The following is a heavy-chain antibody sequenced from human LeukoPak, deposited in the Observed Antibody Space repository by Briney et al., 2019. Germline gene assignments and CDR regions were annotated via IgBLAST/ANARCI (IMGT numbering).Heavy chain of an antibody. J-gene: IGHJ4*02. CDR1: AGSISSYY. Sequence: PSETLSLTCTVSAGSISSYYWNWIRQPPGKGLEWIGYIYYSGSTNYNPSLKSRVTISVDTSKNQFSLKLSSVTAADTAVYYCARQVAGTGFDYWGQGTLVTVSS. D-gene: IGHD6-19*01. V-gene: IGHV4-59*08. CDR2: IYYSGST. CDR3: ARQVAGTGFDY.